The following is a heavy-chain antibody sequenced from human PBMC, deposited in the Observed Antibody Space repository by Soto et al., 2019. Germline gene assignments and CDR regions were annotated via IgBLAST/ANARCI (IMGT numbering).Heavy chain of an antibody. Sequence: QLQLQESGPGLVKPSETLSLTCTVSGGSISSGSYYWGWIRQPPGKGLEWIGSIYYSGSTYYNPSLKSRVTMSVDASKSQFSLKLNSVTAADTAVYYCARPGPDYASSWWAFDYWGQGTLVTVSS. D-gene: IGHD4-17*01. CDR2: IYYSGST. V-gene: IGHV4-39*01. CDR3: ARPGPDYASSWWAFDY. CDR1: GGSISSGSYY. J-gene: IGHJ4*02.